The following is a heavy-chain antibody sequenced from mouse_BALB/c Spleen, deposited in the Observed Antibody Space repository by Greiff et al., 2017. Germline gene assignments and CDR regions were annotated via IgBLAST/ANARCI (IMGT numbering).Heavy chain of an antibody. CDR2: IWAGGST. CDR3: ARPYRYDWFAY. Sequence: VKLMESGPGLVAPSQSLSITCTVSGFSLTSYGVHWVRQPPGKGLEWLGVIWAGGSTNYNSALMSRLSISKDNSKSQVFLKMNSLQTDDTAMYYCARPYRYDWFAYWGQGTLVTVSA. V-gene: IGHV2-9*02. D-gene: IGHD2-14*01. CDR1: GFSLTSYG. J-gene: IGHJ3*01.